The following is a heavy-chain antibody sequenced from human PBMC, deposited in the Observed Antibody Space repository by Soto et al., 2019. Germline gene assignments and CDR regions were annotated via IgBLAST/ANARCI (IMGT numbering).Heavy chain of an antibody. CDR1: VFTFTSYA. V-gene: IGHV3-23*01. J-gene: IGHJ4*02. Sequence: GGSLRLSCAASVFTFTSYAMVWVRQPPGKGLEWVSGLSVSGGDTYYADSVKGRFTISRDNSKNTLHLQMNSLRAEDTAVYYCAKAQDRSAHYSGLDYWGQGTLVTVSS. CDR2: LSVSGGDT. CDR3: AKAQDRSAHYSGLDY. D-gene: IGHD3-22*01.